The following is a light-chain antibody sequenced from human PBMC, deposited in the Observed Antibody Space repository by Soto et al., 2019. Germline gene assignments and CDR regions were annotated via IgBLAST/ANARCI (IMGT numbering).Light chain of an antibody. CDR3: QQNNNWQLT. CDR2: GAS. J-gene: IGKJ3*01. Sequence: EIVMTQSPATLSLSPGERATLSCRARQSVRCSLAWDQQKPGQPRRLLIAGASTRAAGIPARFSSRGWGTEIIPTISSLQSEDFAVYYCQQNNNWQLTFGPGTKVDIK. CDR1: QSVRCS. V-gene: IGKV3-15*01.